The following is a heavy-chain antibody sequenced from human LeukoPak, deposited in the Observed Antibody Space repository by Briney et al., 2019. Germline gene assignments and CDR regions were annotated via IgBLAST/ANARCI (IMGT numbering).Heavy chain of an antibody. Sequence: GGSLRLSCAASGFTFSSYGMHWVRQAPGKWLEWVAVISYDGSNKYYADSVKGRFTISRDNSKNTLYLQMNSLRAEDTAVYYCARESVEMATIIGYFDYWGQGTLVTVSS. V-gene: IGHV3-30*03. CDR3: ARESVEMATIIGYFDY. J-gene: IGHJ4*02. CDR2: ISYDGSNK. D-gene: IGHD5-24*01. CDR1: GFTFSSYG.